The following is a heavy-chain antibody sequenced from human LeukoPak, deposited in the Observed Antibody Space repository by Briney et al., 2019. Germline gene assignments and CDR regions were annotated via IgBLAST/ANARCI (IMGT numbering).Heavy chain of an antibody. Sequence: SVKVSRKASGGTFSSYAISWVRQAPGQGLEWMGGIIPIFGTANYAQKFQGRVTITADESTSTAYMELSSLRSEDTAMYYCARAPEDHGSDVWGNWFDPWGQGTLVTVSS. V-gene: IGHV1-69*13. CDR2: IIPIFGTA. CDR3: ARAPEDHGSDVWGNWFDP. D-gene: IGHD3-16*01. J-gene: IGHJ5*02. CDR1: GGTFSSYA.